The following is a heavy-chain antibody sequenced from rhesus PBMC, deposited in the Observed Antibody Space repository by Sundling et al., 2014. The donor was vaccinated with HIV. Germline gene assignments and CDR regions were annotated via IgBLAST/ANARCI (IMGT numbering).Heavy chain of an antibody. Sequence: QVQLQESGPGLVKPSETLSLTCAVSGGSINSSNWWSWIRQPPGKGLEWIGNIYGSSGSTYYNPSLKSRVTISRDRSKNHFSLNLSSVTAADTAVYYCARVRYSGGWSENFDYWGQGVLVTVSS. D-gene: IGHD6-37*01. V-gene: IGHV4-65*02. CDR3: ARVRYSGGWSENFDY. CDR2: IYGSSGST. J-gene: IGHJ4*01. CDR1: GGSINSSNW.